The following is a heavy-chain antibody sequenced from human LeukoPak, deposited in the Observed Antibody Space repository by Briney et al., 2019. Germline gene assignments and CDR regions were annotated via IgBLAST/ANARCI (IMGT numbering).Heavy chain of an antibody. Sequence: SETLSLTCSVSGDSISTYYWNWIRQPPGRGLEWIGKIYYSGSTNYNPSLKSRVTMSVDTSKNQFSLKLSSVTAADTAVYYCVRGGIVGTTARIPLFDYWGQGTLVTVSS. V-gene: IGHV4-59*01. CDR3: VRGGIVGTTARIPLFDY. D-gene: IGHD1-26*01. CDR1: GDSISTYY. J-gene: IGHJ4*02. CDR2: IYYSGST.